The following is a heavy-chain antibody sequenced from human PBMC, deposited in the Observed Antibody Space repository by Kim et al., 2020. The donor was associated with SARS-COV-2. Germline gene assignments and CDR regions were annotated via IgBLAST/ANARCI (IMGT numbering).Heavy chain of an antibody. CDR1: GFTFDDYG. Sequence: GGSLRLSCAASGFTFDDYGMSWVRQAPGKGLEWVSGITWNGGSTGYADSVKGRFTISRDNAKNSLYLQMNSLRADDTALYYCARRWKGDPGNYYFDYWGQGGLVAASS. CDR2: ITWNGGST. J-gene: IGHJ4*02. CDR3: ARRWKGDPGNYYFDY. V-gene: IGHV3-20*04. D-gene: IGHD1-1*01.